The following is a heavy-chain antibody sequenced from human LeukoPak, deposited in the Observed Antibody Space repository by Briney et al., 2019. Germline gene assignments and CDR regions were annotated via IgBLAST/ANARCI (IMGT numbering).Heavy chain of an antibody. Sequence: SETLSLTCPVSGDPIGDYYWSLVGQPPGKERNWIGRIYSSGSTHYNPSLKSRVTMSVDASRNQFSLRLTSATAADTAVYYCARDEDSSGFYYFDYWGQGTLVTVSS. J-gene: IGHJ4*02. CDR1: GDPIGDYY. CDR2: IYSSGST. D-gene: IGHD6-19*01. V-gene: IGHV4-4*07. CDR3: ARDEDSSGFYYFDY.